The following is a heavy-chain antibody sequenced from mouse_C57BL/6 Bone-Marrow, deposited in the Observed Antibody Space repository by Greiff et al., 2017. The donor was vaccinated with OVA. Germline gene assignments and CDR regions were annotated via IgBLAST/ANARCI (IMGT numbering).Heavy chain of an antibody. CDR3: AGVHGGYYDMDD. Sequence: QVQLQQSGPELVKPGASVKMSCKASGYTFTSYWMHWVKQRPGRGLEWIGSIDPHSGGTNYNEQFKSKATLTVDKSSSTAYMQLSSLTSEDSAVYYCAGVHGGYYDMDDWGKGTTVTVSS. V-gene: IGHV1-62-3*01. J-gene: IGHJ4*01. D-gene: IGHD2-14*01. CDR1: GYTFTSYW. CDR2: IDPHSGGT.